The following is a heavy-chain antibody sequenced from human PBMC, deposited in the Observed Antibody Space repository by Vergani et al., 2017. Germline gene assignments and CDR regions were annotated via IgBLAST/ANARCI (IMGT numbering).Heavy chain of an antibody. CDR3: ARSPTYYYDSSDDHYYYYGMDV. Sequence: QLQLQESGPGLVKPSETLSLTCTVSGGSISSSSYYWGWIRQPPGKGLEWIGSIYYSGGTYYNPSLKSRVTISVDTSKNQFSLKLSSVTAADTAVYYCARSPTYYYDSSDDHYYYYGMDVWGQGTTVTVSS. J-gene: IGHJ6*02. V-gene: IGHV4-39*07. D-gene: IGHD3-22*01. CDR2: IYYSGGT. CDR1: GGSISSSSYY.